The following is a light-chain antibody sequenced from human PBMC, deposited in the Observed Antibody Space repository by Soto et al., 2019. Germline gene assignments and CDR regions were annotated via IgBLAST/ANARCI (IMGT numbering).Light chain of an antibody. CDR2: AAS. CDR3: QQANDFPIT. J-gene: IGKJ5*01. CDR1: QGLSSW. V-gene: IGKV1D-12*01. Sequence: DIQLTPSPSSVSASVGDRVTITCRASQGLSSWLAWYQQKPGKAPKLLSYAASTLQSGGTSRFSGSGSGTDFTLSISSLQPVDCATYDGQQANDFPITVGRGTRLEIK.